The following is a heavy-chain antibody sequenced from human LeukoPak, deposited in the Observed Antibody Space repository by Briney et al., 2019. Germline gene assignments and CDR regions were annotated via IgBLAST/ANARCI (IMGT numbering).Heavy chain of an antibody. Sequence: GSSVKVSCKASGGTFSSYAISWVRQAPGQGLEWMGGIIPIFGTANYAQKFQGRVTITADKSTSTAYMELSSLRSEGTAVYYCASAEGSGSAFLDYWGQGTLVTVSS. D-gene: IGHD3-10*01. CDR2: IIPIFGTA. CDR3: ASAEGSGSAFLDY. V-gene: IGHV1-69*06. CDR1: GGTFSSYA. J-gene: IGHJ4*02.